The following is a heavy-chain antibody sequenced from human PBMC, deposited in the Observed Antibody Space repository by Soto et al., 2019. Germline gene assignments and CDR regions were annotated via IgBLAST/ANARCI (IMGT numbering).Heavy chain of an antibody. J-gene: IGHJ4*02. V-gene: IGHV4-59*08. Sequence: SETLSLTCTVSGGSISSYYWSWIRQPPGKGLEWIGYIYYSGSTNYNPSLKSRVTISVDTSKNQFSLKLSSVTAADTAVYYCARMNDDYGGNSVDYWGQGTLVTVSS. CDR3: ARMNDDYGGNSVDY. D-gene: IGHD4-17*01. CDR1: GGSISSYY. CDR2: IYYSGST.